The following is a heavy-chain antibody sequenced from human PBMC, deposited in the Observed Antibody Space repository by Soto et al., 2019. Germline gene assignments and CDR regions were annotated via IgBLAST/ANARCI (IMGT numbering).Heavy chain of an antibody. Sequence: EVQLVESGGGLVQPGRSLRLSCAASGFTFDDYAMHWVRQAPGKGLEWVSGISWNSGSIGYADSVKGRFTISRDNAKNSLYLQMNSLRAEDTALYYCAKDISEYAAATLDYCGQGTLVTVSS. CDR2: ISWNSGSI. CDR1: GFTFDDYA. CDR3: AKDISEYAAATLDY. V-gene: IGHV3-9*01. D-gene: IGHD2-15*01. J-gene: IGHJ4*02.